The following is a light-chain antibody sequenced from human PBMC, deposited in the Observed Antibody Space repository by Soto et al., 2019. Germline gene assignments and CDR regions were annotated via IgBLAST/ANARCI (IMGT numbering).Light chain of an antibody. CDR1: SNDVGGYNY. CDR2: EVN. Sequence: QSALTQPPSSSWFALQSVAISCTVASNDVGGYNYVSWYQQHPGKAPKLMIYEVNKRPSGVPDRFSGSKSGNTASLTVSGLQAEDEADYSCSTYASSSNVFGTGTKVTVL. J-gene: IGLJ1*01. V-gene: IGLV2-8*01. CDR3: STYASSSNV.